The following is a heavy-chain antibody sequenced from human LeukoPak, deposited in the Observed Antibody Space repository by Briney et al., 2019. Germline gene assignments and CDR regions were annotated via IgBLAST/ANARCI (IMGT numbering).Heavy chain of an antibody. J-gene: IGHJ5*02. CDR1: GGSISSSSYY. CDR2: MYYSGNT. D-gene: IGHD3-22*01. Sequence: PSETLSLTCTVSGGSISSSSYYWGWIRQPPGKGLEWIGSMYYSGNTYYNPSLKSRVTISVDTSKNQFSLKLSSVTAADTAVYYCARRTRGRITMIVVGQQGFDPWGQGTLVTVSS. V-gene: IGHV4-39*07. CDR3: ARRTRGRITMIVVGQQGFDP.